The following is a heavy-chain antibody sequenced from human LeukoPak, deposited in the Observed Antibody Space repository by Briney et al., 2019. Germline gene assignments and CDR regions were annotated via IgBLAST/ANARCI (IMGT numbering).Heavy chain of an antibody. CDR2: IYYSGNT. V-gene: IGHV4-39*01. D-gene: IGHD5-18*01. CDR1: GGSISSSSYY. Sequence: SETLSFTCTVSGGSISSSSYYWGWIRQPPGKGLEWIGSIYYSGNTYYNPSLKSRVTISVDTSKNQFSLNLSSVTAADTAVYYCARSLTDNVETAMAPAGYWGQGTLVTVSS. J-gene: IGHJ4*02. CDR3: ARSLTDNVETAMAPAGY.